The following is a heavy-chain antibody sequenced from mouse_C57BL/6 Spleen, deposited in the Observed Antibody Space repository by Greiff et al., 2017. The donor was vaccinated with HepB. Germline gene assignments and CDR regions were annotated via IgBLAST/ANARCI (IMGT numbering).Heavy chain of an antibody. CDR1: GFNIKDDY. V-gene: IGHV14-4*01. J-gene: IGHJ3*01. CDR3: TPFYSNYDAD. Sequence: VQLKQSGAELVRPGASVKLSCTASGFNIKDDYMHWVKQRPEQGLEWIGWIDPENGDTEYASKFQGKATITADTSSNTAYLQLSSLTSEDTAVYYCTPFYSNYDADWGQGTLVTVSA. CDR2: IDPENGDT. D-gene: IGHD2-5*01.